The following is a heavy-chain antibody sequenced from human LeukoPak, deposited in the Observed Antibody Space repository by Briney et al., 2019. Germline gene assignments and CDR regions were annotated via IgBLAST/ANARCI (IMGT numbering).Heavy chain of an antibody. V-gene: IGHV4-61*02. J-gene: IGHJ4*02. CDR3: AREGIAAAGTIDY. Sequence: SSETLSLTCTVSGGSISSGSYYWSWIRQPAGKGLEWIGRIYTSGSTNYNPSLKSRVTISVDTSKNQFSLKLSSVTAADTAVYYCAREGIAAAGTIDYWGQGTLVTVSS. CDR1: GGSISSGSYY. D-gene: IGHD6-13*01. CDR2: IYTSGST.